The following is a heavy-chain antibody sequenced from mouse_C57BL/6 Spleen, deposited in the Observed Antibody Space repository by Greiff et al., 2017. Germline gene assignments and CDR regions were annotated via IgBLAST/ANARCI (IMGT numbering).Heavy chain of an antibody. CDR3: ASGTGSFAY. J-gene: IGHJ3*01. D-gene: IGHD4-1*01. Sequence: EVKVEESGPGLVKPSQSLSLTCSVTGYSITSGYYWNWIRQFPGNKLEWMGYISYDGSNNYNPSLKNRISITRDTSKNQFFLKLNSVTTEDTATYYCASGTGSFAYWGQGTLVTVSA. CDR1: GYSITSGYY. CDR2: ISYDGSN. V-gene: IGHV3-6*01.